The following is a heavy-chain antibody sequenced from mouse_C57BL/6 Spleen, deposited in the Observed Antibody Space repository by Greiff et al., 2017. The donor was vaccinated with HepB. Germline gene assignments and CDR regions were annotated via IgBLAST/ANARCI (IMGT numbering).Heavy chain of an antibody. Sequence: VQLLESGAELARPGASVKLSCKASGYTFTSYGISWVKQRTGQGLEWIGEIYPRSGNTYYNEKFKGKATLTADKSSSTAYMELRSLTSEDSAVYFCARNGELGRLFDYWGQGTTLTVSS. V-gene: IGHV1-81*01. D-gene: IGHD4-1*01. CDR1: GYTFTSYG. CDR2: IYPRSGNT. J-gene: IGHJ2*01. CDR3: ARNGELGRLFDY.